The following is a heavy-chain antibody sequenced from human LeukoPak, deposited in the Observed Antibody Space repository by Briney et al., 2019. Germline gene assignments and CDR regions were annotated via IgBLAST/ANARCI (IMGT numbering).Heavy chain of an antibody. CDR2: IKQDGSET. CDR3: VREGFYFFDF. Sequence: PGGSLRLSSAASGFSFTNNFMSWVRQVPGKGLEWVANIKQDGSETTYADSVRGRFTIFRDNAKDSVYLQMNSLRAEDSATYYCVREGFYFFDFWGQGTLVTVSS. CDR1: GFSFTNNF. V-gene: IGHV3-7*01. J-gene: IGHJ4*01.